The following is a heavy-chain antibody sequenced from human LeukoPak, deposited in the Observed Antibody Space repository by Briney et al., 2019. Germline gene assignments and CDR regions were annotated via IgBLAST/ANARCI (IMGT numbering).Heavy chain of an antibody. D-gene: IGHD4-23*01. CDR2: IHYSGST. Sequence: SETLSLTCTVSGGSVTSASHYWAWIRQPPGKGLEWIGSIHYSGSTYYSPSLKTRLTISGDTSKSQFSLKLTFVTAADTAVYYCTRHHDYGDKIDYWGQGTLVTVSS. CDR3: TRHHDYGDKIDY. J-gene: IGHJ4*02. V-gene: IGHV4-39*01. CDR1: GGSVTSASHY.